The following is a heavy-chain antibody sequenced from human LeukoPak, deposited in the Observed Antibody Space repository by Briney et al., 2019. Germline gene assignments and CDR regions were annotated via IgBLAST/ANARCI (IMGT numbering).Heavy chain of an antibody. CDR2: ITGTHYTT. Sequence: GGSLRLSCAASGFTFSSYWMHWVRQAPGKGLEWVSSITGTHYTTYNTDSVKGRFTISRDNSKNTLYLQMNSLRADDTAVYYCTKDPNGDYVGAFDPWGQGTLVTVSS. CDR1: GFTFSSYW. V-gene: IGHV3-23*01. J-gene: IGHJ5*02. CDR3: TKDPNGDYVGAFDP. D-gene: IGHD4-17*01.